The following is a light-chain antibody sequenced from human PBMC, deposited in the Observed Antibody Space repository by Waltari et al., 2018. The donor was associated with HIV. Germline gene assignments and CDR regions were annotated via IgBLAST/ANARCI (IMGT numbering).Light chain of an antibody. CDR3: QAWDSGTIV. J-gene: IGLJ3*02. CDR1: TLQHKY. CDR2: QDT. V-gene: IGLV3-1*01. Sequence: SYDLTQPPSVSVSSGQTATVTCSGLTLQHKYVSWYQQRSGQSPVLVIYQDTKRPPGIPERFFGSTSENTATLTINETQPLDEAHYSCQAWDSGTIVFGGGTRLTVL.